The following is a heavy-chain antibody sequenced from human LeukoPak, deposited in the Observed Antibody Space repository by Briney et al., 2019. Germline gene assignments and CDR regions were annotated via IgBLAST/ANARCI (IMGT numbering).Heavy chain of an antibody. Sequence: ASVKVSCKASGYTFTSYYMHWVRQAPGQGLEWMGLIHPNDGSTKYAQKFQGRFTMTRDTSSSTVYMELSSLRSEDTAVYYCAVYTLGRAGPHDFWGQGTLVTVSS. CDR2: IHPNDGST. V-gene: IGHV1-46*01. CDR1: GYTFTSYY. D-gene: IGHD2/OR15-2a*01. J-gene: IGHJ4*02. CDR3: AVYTLGRAGPHDF.